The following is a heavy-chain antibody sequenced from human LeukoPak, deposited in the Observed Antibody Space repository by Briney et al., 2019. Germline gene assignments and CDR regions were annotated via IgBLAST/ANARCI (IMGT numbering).Heavy chain of an antibody. D-gene: IGHD6-13*01. CDR2: ISGSGGST. V-gene: IGHV3-23*01. CDR3: ATAESSYSSSWYRRLYFDY. CDR1: GFTFSSYA. J-gene: IGHJ4*02. Sequence: GGSLRLSCAASGFTFSSYAMSWVRQAPGEGLEWVSAISGSGGSTYCADSVKGRFTISRDNSKNTLFLQMNSLRAEDTAVYYCATAESSYSSSWYRRLYFDYWGQGTLVTVSS.